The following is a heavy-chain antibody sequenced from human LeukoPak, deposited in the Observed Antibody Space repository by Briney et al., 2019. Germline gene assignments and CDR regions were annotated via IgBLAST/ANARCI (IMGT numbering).Heavy chain of an antibody. V-gene: IGHV4-38-2*01. CDR3: ASTALGYCTTSSCPDY. D-gene: IGHD2-2*01. CDR2: VSHSGST. J-gene: IGHJ4*02. Sequence: SETLSLTCAVSGYFISSGYYWGWIRQPPGKGLEWIGGVSHSGSTFYTPSLRSRVTISVDPSRNQFSLKLSSLTAADTAVYYCASTALGYCTTSSCPDYWGPGTLVTVSS. CDR1: GYFISSGYY.